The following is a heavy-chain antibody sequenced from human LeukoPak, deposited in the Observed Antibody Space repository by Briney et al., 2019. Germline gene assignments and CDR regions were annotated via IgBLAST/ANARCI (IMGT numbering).Heavy chain of an antibody. D-gene: IGHD4-17*01. J-gene: IGHJ3*02. CDR2: TRSKGYGGTT. CDR3: TRDRRLYGDFPDVFDI. Sequence: GGSLRLSCKASGFTFGDYAMSWVRQAPGKGLEWVGFTRSKGYGGTTEYAASVKGRFTISRDDSKSIAYLQMNSLKTEDTAVYYCTRDRRLYGDFPDVFDIWGQGTMVIVSS. V-gene: IGHV3-49*04. CDR1: GFTFGDYA.